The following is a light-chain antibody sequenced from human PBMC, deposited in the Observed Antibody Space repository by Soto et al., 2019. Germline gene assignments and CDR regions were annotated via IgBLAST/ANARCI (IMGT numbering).Light chain of an antibody. CDR2: RAS. J-gene: IGKJ1*01. CDR1: QSMSSR. V-gene: IGKV1-5*03. Sequence: DIQMTQSPSTLSASEGDRVIITCRASQSMSSRLAWYQQKPGKAPNLLIYRASTLKSGIPSRFSGSGSGTEFNHTISSLQPDDFATYYCQQYDRASWTFGQGTKVEIK. CDR3: QQYDRASWT.